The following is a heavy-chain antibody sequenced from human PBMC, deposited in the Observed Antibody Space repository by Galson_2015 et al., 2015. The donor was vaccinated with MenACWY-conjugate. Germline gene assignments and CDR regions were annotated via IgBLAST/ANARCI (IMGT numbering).Heavy chain of an antibody. V-gene: IGHV6-1*01. CDR3: ARGPLYDFNP. Sequence: CAISGDSVSSSSAGWNWIRQSPPRGLEWLGRTYYRSKWYNDYAVSVESRITINPDTSKNHFSLQLNSVTPEDTAVYYCARGPLYDFNPWGQGTLVTVSS. CDR2: TYYRSKWYN. J-gene: IGHJ5*02. D-gene: IGHD3-3*01. CDR1: GDSVSSSSAG.